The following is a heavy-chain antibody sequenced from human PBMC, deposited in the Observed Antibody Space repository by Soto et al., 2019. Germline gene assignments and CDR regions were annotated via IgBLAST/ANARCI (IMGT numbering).Heavy chain of an antibody. J-gene: IGHJ4*02. CDR1: SVSNAW. D-gene: IGHD3-22*01. V-gene: IGHV3-15*07. CDR2: IKSKTDGGTT. CDR3: TTSRYYYASSGYYPNLYFDY. Sequence: SVSNAWMNWVRQAPGKGLEWVGRIKSKTDGGTTDYAAPVKGRFTISRDDSKNTLYLQMNSLKTEDTAVYYCTTSRYYYASSGYYPNLYFDYWGQGTLVTVSS.